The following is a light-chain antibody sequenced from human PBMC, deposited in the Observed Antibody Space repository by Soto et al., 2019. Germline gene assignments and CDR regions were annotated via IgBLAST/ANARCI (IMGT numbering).Light chain of an antibody. CDR1: QDIINY. CDR3: QQYNSYSRT. V-gene: IGKV1-5*01. J-gene: IGKJ1*01. Sequence: DIQMTQSPSSLSASVGDRVTITCQASQDIINYLNWYQQKPGKAPKLLIYDASSLESGVPSRFSGSGSGTEFTLTISSLQPDDFATYYCQQYNSYSRTFGQGTKVDI. CDR2: DAS.